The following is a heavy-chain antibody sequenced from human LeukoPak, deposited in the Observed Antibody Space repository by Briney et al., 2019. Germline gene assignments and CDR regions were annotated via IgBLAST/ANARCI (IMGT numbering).Heavy chain of an antibody. CDR3: ARGKLSGSYRIDY. CDR2: INPNSGGT. Sequence: ASVKVSCKASGYTFTGYYMHWVRQAPGQGLEWMGWINPNSGGTNYAQKFQGRVTMTRDTSISTAYMELSRLRSDDTAVYYCARGKLSGSYRIDYWGQGTLVTVSS. CDR1: GYTFTGYY. J-gene: IGHJ4*02. D-gene: IGHD1-26*01. V-gene: IGHV1-2*02.